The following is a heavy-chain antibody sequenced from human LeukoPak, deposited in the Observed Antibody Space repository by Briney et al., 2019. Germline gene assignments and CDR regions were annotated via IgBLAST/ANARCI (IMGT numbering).Heavy chain of an antibody. V-gene: IGHV3-7*01. CDR3: ARDRGYSYGFYYYYYMDV. J-gene: IGHJ6*03. Sequence: PGGSLRLSCAASGFTFSSYWMSWVRQAPGEGLEWVANIKQDGSEKYYVDSVKGRFTISRDNAKNSLYLQMNSLRAEDTAVYYCARDRGYSYGFYYYYYMDVWGKGTTVTVSS. CDR1: GFTFSSYW. CDR2: IKQDGSEK. D-gene: IGHD5-18*01.